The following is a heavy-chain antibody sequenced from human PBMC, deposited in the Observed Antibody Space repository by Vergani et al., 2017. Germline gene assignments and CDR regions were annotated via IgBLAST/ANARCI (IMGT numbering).Heavy chain of an antibody. J-gene: IGHJ4*02. V-gene: IGHV3-30*03. Sequence: QVQLVESGGGLVKPGGSLRLSCAASGFTFSDYYMSWIRQAPGKGLEWVAVISYDGSNKYYADSVKGRFTISRDNSKNTLYLQMNSLRAEDTAVYYCARDPATWGLDYWGQGTLVTVSA. CDR2: ISYDGSNK. CDR1: GFTFSDYY. D-gene: IGHD7-27*01. CDR3: ARDPATWGLDY.